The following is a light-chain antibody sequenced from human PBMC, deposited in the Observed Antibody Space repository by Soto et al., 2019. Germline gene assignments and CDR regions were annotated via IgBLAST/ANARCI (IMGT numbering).Light chain of an antibody. CDR3: QYYGSSHSNT. V-gene: IGKV3-20*01. Sequence: IVVKPCLCTLSASPRENAPPSFRASQSVDNNVAWYQQKPGQAPRLLIVGSFARATGIPARFSGSGSGTDFTLTISRLEPEDFAVYYCQYYGSSHSNTFGQRTRLEIK. J-gene: IGKJ5*01. CDR1: QSVDNN. CDR2: GSF.